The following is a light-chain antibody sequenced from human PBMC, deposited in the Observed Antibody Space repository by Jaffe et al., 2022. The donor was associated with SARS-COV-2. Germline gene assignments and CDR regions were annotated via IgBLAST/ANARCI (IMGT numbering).Light chain of an antibody. Sequence: QSVLTQPPSASGTPGQRVTISCSGSSSNIGSYSVNWYQQLPGTAPKLLIYINNQRPSGVPDRFSGSKSGTSASLAISGLQSEDEADYYCAAWDDSLIAWVFGGGTKLTVL. J-gene: IGLJ3*02. CDR2: INN. CDR1: SSNIGSYS. V-gene: IGLV1-44*01. CDR3: AAWDDSLIAWV.